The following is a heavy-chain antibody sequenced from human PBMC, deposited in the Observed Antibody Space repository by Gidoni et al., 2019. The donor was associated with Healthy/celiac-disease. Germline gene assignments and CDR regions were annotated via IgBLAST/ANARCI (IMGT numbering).Heavy chain of an antibody. CDR1: GGAFSGYY. J-gene: IGHJ6*03. CDR2: INHSGST. V-gene: IGHV4-34*01. D-gene: IGHD2-2*02. Sequence: QVQLQQWGAGLLKPSETLSLTCAVYGGAFSGYYWSWIRQPPGQGRERIGEINHSGSTNYNPSLKSRVTISVDTSKNQFSLKLSSVTAADTAVYYCASLFRGAVRPSPPVRPNSGYCSSTSCYRTYYYMDVWGKGTTVTVSS. CDR3: ASLFRGAVRPSPPVRPNSGYCSSTSCYRTYYYMDV.